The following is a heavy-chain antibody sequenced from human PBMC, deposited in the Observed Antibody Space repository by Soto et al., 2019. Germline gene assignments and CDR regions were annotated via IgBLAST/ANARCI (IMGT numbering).Heavy chain of an antibody. J-gene: IGHJ4*02. V-gene: IGHV3-11*06. CDR1: GFTFSDYY. CDR3: ARLSLGHCSSISCYEDY. Sequence: QVQLVESGGGLVKPGGSLRLSCAASGFTFSDYYMSWIRQAPGKGLEWVSYISSSSSYTNYADSVKGRFTISRDNAKNSLYLQMNSLRAEDTAVYYCARLSLGHCSSISCYEDYWGQGTLVTVSS. CDR2: ISSSSSYT. D-gene: IGHD2-2*01.